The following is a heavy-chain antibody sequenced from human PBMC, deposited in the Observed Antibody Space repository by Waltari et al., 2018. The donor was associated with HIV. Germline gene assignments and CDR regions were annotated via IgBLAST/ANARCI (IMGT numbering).Heavy chain of an antibody. Sequence: QITLKGSGPTLVKPTQTLTLTCTFSGFSPSTRGVGVGWIRQPPGKALEWLALIYWDDDKRYSPSLKSRLTITKDTSKNQVVLTMTNMDPVDTATYYCAHSQYSSSSGGYYYYGMDVWGQGTTVTVSS. CDR1: GFSPSTRGVG. CDR3: AHSQYSSSSGGYYYYGMDV. J-gene: IGHJ6*02. D-gene: IGHD6-6*01. V-gene: IGHV2-5*02. CDR2: IYWDDDK.